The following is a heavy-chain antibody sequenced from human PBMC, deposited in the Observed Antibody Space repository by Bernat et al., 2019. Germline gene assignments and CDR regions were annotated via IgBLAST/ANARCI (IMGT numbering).Heavy chain of an antibody. CDR3: ARSPLLGP. J-gene: IGHJ4*02. Sequence: QVQLHQWGAGLLKPSETLSLTCAVSGGSFSGYYWTWIRQPAGKGLEWIGEINDSGVTTYNPSLKSRVIISVDTSKNQFSLNLTSVTAADSAVYFCARSPLLGPGGQGTLVTVSS. D-gene: IGHD3-16*01. V-gene: IGHV4-34*01. CDR2: INDSGVT. CDR1: GGSFSGYY.